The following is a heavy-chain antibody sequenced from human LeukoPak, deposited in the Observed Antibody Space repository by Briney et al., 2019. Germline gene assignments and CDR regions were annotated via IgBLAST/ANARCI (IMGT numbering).Heavy chain of an antibody. CDR3: ARGWLAETMVVTPYNY. Sequence: SVKVSCKATGGTFISHTINWVRQAPGQGLEWMGGIIPIFGTANYAQKFQGRVTITAVESTSTAYMEVSSLRSEDTAVYYCARGWLAETMVVTPYNYWGQGTLVTVSS. J-gene: IGHJ4*02. CDR1: GGTFISHT. CDR2: IIPIFGTA. D-gene: IGHD4-23*01. V-gene: IGHV1-69*13.